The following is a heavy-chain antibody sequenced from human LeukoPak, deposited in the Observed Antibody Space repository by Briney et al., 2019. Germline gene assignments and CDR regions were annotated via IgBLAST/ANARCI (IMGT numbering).Heavy chain of an antibody. D-gene: IGHD1-26*01. CDR2: TYYRSKWYN. CDR1: GDSVSSNSAA. Sequence: SQTLSLTFAISGDSVSSNSAAWNWIRQSPSRGLEWPGRTYYRSKWYNDYAVSVKSRITINPDTSKNQFSLQLNSVTPEDTAVYYCARRSGSLGAFDIWGQGTMVTVSS. CDR3: ARRSGSLGAFDI. V-gene: IGHV6-1*01. J-gene: IGHJ3*02.